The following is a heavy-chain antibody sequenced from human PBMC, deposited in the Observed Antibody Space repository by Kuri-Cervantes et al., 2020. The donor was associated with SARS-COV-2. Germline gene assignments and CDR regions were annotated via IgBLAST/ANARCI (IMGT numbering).Heavy chain of an antibody. D-gene: IGHD4-17*01. CDR2: ISYDGSNK. CDR1: GFTFSSYA. Sequence: LSLTCAASGFTFSSYAMHWVRQAPGKGLEWVAVISYDGSNKYYADSVKGRFTISRDNSKNTLYLQMNSLRAEDTAVYYCARYYGDYDGYFDYWAQGTL. V-gene: IGHV3-30*04. CDR3: ARYYGDYDGYFDY. J-gene: IGHJ4*02.